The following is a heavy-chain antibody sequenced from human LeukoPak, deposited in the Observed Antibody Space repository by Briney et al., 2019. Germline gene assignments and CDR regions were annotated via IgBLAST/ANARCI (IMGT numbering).Heavy chain of an antibody. CDR2: INAGNGNT. Sequence: VASVKVSCKASGYTFTSYAIHWVRQAPGQRPEWMGWINAGNGNTKYSQKFQGRVTITRDTSASTAYMELNSLRSEDTAVYYCASSLYYYDSSGYYDYWGQGTLVTVSS. CDR3: ASSLYYYDSSGYYDY. V-gene: IGHV1-3*01. J-gene: IGHJ4*02. D-gene: IGHD3-22*01. CDR1: GYTFTSYA.